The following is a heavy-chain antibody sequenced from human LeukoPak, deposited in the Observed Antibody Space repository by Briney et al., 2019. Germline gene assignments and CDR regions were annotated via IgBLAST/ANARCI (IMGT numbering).Heavy chain of an antibody. D-gene: IGHD3-10*01. V-gene: IGHV3-11*01. J-gene: IGHJ4*02. Sequence: GGSLRLSCAASGFSFGGHYMSWLRQAPGKGPEWISYISGNGGDIAYADSVKGRFTISRDNAKNSLHLHMNSLRVEDTAVYHCVRHSGRAGGQWGQGTLIAVSS. CDR2: ISGNGGDI. CDR1: GFSFGGHY. CDR3: VRHSGRAGGQ.